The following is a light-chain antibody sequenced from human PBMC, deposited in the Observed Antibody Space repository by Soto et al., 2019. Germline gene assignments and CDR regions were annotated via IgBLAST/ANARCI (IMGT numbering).Light chain of an antibody. CDR2: GNS. Sequence: QSALTQPPSVSGAPGQRVTISCTGSSSNIGAGYDVHWYQQLPGTAPKLLIYGNSNRPSGVPDRFSGSKSGTSASLAITGLQAEDEADYYCQSYDSSLSKVFGTGNKVTVL. CDR1: SSNIGAGYD. J-gene: IGLJ1*01. CDR3: QSYDSSLSKV. V-gene: IGLV1-40*01.